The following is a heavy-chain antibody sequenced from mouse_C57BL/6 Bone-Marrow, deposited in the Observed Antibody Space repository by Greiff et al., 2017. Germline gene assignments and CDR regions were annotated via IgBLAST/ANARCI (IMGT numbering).Heavy chain of an antibody. D-gene: IGHD2-3*01. V-gene: IGHV1-26*01. CDR2: INPNYGGT. CDR3: ARRWLLNAMDY. CDR1: GYTFTDYY. J-gene: IGHJ4*01. Sequence: EVQLQQSGPELVKPGASVKISCKASGYTFTDYYMNWVKQSHGKSLEWIGDINPNYGGTSYNQKFKGKATLTVDKSSSTAYMELRSLTAEDSAVYYCARRWLLNAMDYWGQGTSVTVSS.